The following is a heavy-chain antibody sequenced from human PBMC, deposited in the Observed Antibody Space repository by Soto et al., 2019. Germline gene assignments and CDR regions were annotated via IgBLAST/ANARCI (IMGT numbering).Heavy chain of an antibody. CDR1: GGSISSSSYY. Sequence: QLQLQESGPGLVKPSETLSLTCTVSGGSISSSSYYWGWIRQPPGKGLEWIGSIYYSGSTYYNPSLKSRVAISVDTSKNQFSRKLSTVTAADTAVYYCAREATGYCSSTSCYLYYYYYYMDVWGKGTKVTVSS. CDR3: AREATGYCSSTSCYLYYYYYYMDV. V-gene: IGHV4-39*02. CDR2: IYYSGST. J-gene: IGHJ6*03. D-gene: IGHD2-2*03.